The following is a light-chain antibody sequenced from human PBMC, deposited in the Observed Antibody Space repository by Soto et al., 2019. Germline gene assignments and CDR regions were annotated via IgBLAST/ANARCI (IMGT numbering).Light chain of an antibody. Sequence: EIVLTQSPGTLSLSPGERATLSCRASQSVSSSYLAWYQQKPGQAPRLLIYGASSRATGIPDRFSGSGSGTDFTLTISRLEPEDFAVYYCQQYDGSPPWTFGLGTKVEFK. V-gene: IGKV3-20*01. J-gene: IGKJ1*01. CDR3: QQYDGSPPWT. CDR2: GAS. CDR1: QSVSSSY.